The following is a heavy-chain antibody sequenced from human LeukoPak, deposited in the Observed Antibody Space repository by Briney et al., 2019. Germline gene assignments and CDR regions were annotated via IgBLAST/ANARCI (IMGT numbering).Heavy chain of an antibody. J-gene: IGHJ4*02. D-gene: IGHD1-26*01. CDR1: GYSISSGYY. CDR2: IYHSGST. CDR3: ARVLRSGSYTPSYYFDY. Sequence: SETLSLTCTVSGYSISSGYYWGWIRQPPGKGLEWIGSIYHSGSTYYNPSLKSRVTISVDTSKNQFSLKLSSVTAADTAVYYCARVLRSGSYTPSYYFDYWGQGTLVTVSS. V-gene: IGHV4-38-2*02.